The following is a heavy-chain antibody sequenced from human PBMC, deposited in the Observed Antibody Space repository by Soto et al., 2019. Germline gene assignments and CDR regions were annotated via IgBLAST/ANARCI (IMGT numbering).Heavy chain of an antibody. CDR2: IFYTGTA. D-gene: IGHD3-22*01. J-gene: IGHJ5*02. V-gene: IGHV4-31*03. CDR1: GGSINTGCYY. CDR3: ARRLDDGTETFFNGFDP. Sequence: QVQLQESGPGLVKPSQTLSLTCTVSGGSINTGCYYWGWIRHLPGEGLSWIGHIFYTGTAYYNPSLRSRVTVSIDTSANQFSLHMYSVTAADTAMYSCARRLDDGTETFFNGFDPWGQGILVTVS.